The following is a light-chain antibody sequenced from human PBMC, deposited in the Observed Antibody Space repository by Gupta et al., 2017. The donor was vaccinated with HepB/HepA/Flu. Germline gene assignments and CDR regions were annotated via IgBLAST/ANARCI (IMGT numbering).Light chain of an antibody. CDR3: QNYNSYSQT. CDR1: QNIKKW. Sequence: DIQMTQSPSTLSASVGDRVTITCRASQNIKKWLAWYQQKPGKAPKVLIYEASSLASGVPSRFSGGGSGTEFTLTISSLQPDDFATYYCQNYNSYSQTFGQGTKVEIK. CDR2: EAS. J-gene: IGKJ1*01. V-gene: IGKV1-5*03.